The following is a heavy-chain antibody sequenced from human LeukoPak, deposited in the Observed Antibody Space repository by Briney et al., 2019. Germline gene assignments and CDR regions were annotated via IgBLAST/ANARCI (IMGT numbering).Heavy chain of an antibody. CDR1: GYTFTSYG. V-gene: IGHV1-18*04. Sequence: ASVKVSCKASGYTFTSYGISWVRQAPGQGLEWMGWISAYNGNTNYAQKLQGRVTMTTDKSTSTAYMELRSLRSDDTAVYYCARDRATGPATAILDYYGMDVWGKGTTVTVSS. CDR3: ARDRATGPATAILDYYGMDV. J-gene: IGHJ6*04. D-gene: IGHD2-2*02. CDR2: ISAYNGNT.